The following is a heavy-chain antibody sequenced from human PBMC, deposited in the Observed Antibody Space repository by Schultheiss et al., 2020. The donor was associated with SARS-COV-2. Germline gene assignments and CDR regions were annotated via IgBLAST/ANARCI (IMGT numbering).Heavy chain of an antibody. CDR3: ARARVATITLSLYYYYGMDV. CDR2: IIPILAIA. D-gene: IGHD5-12*01. V-gene: IGHV1-69*02. J-gene: IGHJ6*02. Sequence: SVKVSCKASGGTFSSYTISWVRQAPGPGLEWMGRIIPILAIANYAQKFQGRVTITADKSTSTAYMELRSLRSDDTAVYYCARARVATITLSLYYYYGMDVWGQGTTVTVSS. CDR1: GGTFSSYT.